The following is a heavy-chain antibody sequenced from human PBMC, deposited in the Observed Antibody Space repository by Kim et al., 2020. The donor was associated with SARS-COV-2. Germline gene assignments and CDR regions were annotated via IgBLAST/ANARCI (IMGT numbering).Heavy chain of an antibody. Sequence: GGSLRLSCAASGFTFNTYSMVWVRQAPGQGLEWVSYISSSSNTIYYADSVSGRFIISRDNAKNSLYLQMNSLRDEDTALYYCARDFGFCSGATCATPPRFDCWGQGTLVTVSS. D-gene: IGHD2-15*01. CDR3: ARDFGFCSGATCATPPRFDC. CDR1: GFTFNTYS. CDR2: ISSSSNTI. V-gene: IGHV3-48*02. J-gene: IGHJ4*02.